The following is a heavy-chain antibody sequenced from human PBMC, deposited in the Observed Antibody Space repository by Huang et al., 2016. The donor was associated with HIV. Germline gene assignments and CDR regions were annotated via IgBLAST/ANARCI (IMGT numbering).Heavy chain of an antibody. V-gene: IGHV3-48*01. CDR1: GFTFSSYS. D-gene: IGHD5-18*01. CDR3: ARGYGSFDF. J-gene: IGHJ4*02. CDR2: IRMTWSVK. Sequence: EMHLVESGGGLVQPGRYLSLSCEASGFTFSSYSMNWVCQTPGKGIDGVSYIRMTWSVKWYADSVNDRFTISRDNAKNSLFLQINNLGAEDTGVYFCARGYGSFDFWGQGTLVTVSS.